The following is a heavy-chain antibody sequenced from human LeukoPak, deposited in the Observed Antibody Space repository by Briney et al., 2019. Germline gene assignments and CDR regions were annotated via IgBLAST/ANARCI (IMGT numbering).Heavy chain of an antibody. Sequence: GGSLRLSCAASGFIFSSYGMHWVRQAPGKGLEWVAFLRYDGSNKYYADSVKGRFTISRDNSKNTLYLQMNSLRADDTAVYYCARSRPGTEAGQPNFDYWGQGTLVTVSS. CDR1: GFIFSSYG. J-gene: IGHJ4*02. CDR3: ARSRPGTEAGQPNFDY. CDR2: LRYDGSNK. D-gene: IGHD6-13*01. V-gene: IGHV3-30*02.